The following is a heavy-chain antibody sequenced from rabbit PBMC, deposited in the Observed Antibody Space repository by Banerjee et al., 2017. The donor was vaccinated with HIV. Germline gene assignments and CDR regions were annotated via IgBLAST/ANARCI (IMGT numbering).Heavy chain of an antibody. V-gene: IGHV1S40*01. CDR3: ARGDYDANYFNL. CDR2: LYTGSGHT. CDR1: GFSLSSGDH. D-gene: IGHD1-1*01. Sequence: QSWEQTGGDLVKPGVSLTLTCTASGFSLSSGDHMGPVRQAPGKGLEWIACLYTGSGHTYYASWAKGRFTISKTSSTTVTLQMTSLTAADTATYFCARGDYDANYFNLWGPGTLVTIS. J-gene: IGHJ4*01.